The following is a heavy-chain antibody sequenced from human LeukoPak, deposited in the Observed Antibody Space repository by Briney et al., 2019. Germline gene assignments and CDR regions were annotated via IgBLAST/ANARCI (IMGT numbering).Heavy chain of an antibody. J-gene: IGHJ1*01. D-gene: IGHD6-19*01. CDR2: IYYSGST. Sequence: SETLSLTCTVSGGSISSYYWSWIRQPPGKGLEWIGYIYYSGSTNYNPSLKSRVTISVDTSKNQFSLKLSSVTAADTAVYYCARHEEGIAVAGAAPLQHWGQGTLVTVSS. CDR3: ARHEEGIAVAGAAPLQH. V-gene: IGHV4-59*08. CDR1: GGSISSYY.